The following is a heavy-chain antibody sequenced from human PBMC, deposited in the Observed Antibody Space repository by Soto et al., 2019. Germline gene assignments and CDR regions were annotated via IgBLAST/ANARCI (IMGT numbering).Heavy chain of an antibody. Sequence: QVQLVESGGGVVQPGRSLRLSCAASGFTFSSYAMHWVRQAPGKGLEWVAVISYDGSNKYYADSVKGRFTISRDNSKNTLYLQMNSLRAEDTAVYYCAMPPYSTTVTTRWDYWGQGTLVTVSS. CDR1: GFTFSSYA. V-gene: IGHV3-30-3*01. CDR2: ISYDGSNK. CDR3: AMPPYSTTVTTRWDY. J-gene: IGHJ4*02. D-gene: IGHD4-17*01.